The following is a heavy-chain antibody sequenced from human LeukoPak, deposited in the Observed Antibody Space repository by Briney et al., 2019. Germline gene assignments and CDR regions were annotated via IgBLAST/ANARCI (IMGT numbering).Heavy chain of an antibody. Sequence: GGSLRLSCAASGFTFSSYAMSWVRQAPGKGLEWVSGITESGGSTYYADSVKGRFTISRDNSKNTLYLQMNSLRAEDTAVYYCAKVRGGYFDYWGQGTLVTVSS. CDR2: ITESGGST. D-gene: IGHD3-10*01. CDR1: GFTFSSYA. CDR3: AKVRGGYFDY. V-gene: IGHV3-23*01. J-gene: IGHJ4*02.